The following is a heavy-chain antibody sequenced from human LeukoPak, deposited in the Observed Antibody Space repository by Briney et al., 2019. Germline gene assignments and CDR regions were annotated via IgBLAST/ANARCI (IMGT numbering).Heavy chain of an antibody. CDR3: ARDPAAATPYNWFDP. Sequence: ASVKVSCKASGYTFTGYYMHWVRQAPGQGLEWMGWINPNSGGTNYAQNFQGRVTMTRDTSISTAYMELSRLRSDDTAVYYCARDPAAATPYNWFDPWGQGTLVTVSS. V-gene: IGHV1-2*02. D-gene: IGHD6-13*01. CDR2: INPNSGGT. J-gene: IGHJ5*02. CDR1: GYTFTGYY.